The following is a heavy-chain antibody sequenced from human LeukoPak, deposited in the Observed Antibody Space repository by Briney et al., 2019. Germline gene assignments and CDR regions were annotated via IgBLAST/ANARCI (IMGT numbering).Heavy chain of an antibody. V-gene: IGHV4-59*01. CDR2: IYYIGNT. Sequence: PSETLSLTCTGSNGSINTYYWGWIRQPPGKGLEWIGYIYYIGNTDYNSSLKSRVTMSVDTSKNQFSLKVISVTAADTAVYYCARGRWHFHYWGQGTLVTVSS. D-gene: IGHD6-13*01. CDR1: NGSINTYY. CDR3: ARGRWHFHY. J-gene: IGHJ4*02.